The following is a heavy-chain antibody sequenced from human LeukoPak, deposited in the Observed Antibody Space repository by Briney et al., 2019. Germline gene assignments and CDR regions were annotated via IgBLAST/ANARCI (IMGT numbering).Heavy chain of an antibody. CDR2: INHSGST. J-gene: IGHJ4*02. Sequence: PSETLSLTCAVYGGSFSGYYWSWIRQPPGKGLEWIGEINHSGSTNYNPSLKSRVTISVDTSKNQFSLKLSSVTAAGTAVYYCAREVASLDYWGQGTLVTVSS. CDR3: AREVASLDY. D-gene: IGHD2-21*01. V-gene: IGHV4-34*01. CDR1: GGSFSGYY.